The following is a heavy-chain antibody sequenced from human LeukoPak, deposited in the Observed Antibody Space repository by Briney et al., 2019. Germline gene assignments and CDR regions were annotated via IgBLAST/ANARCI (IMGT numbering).Heavy chain of an antibody. CDR2: IYYSGST. CDR3: ARRLAEMATYYFDY. V-gene: IGHV4-61*01. CDR1: GGSISSGSYY. J-gene: IGHJ4*02. D-gene: IGHD5-24*01. Sequence: PSETLSLTCTVSGGSISSGSYYWSWIRQPPGKGLEWIGYIYYSGSTNYNPSLRSRVTISVDTSKNQFSLKLSSVTAADTAVYYCARRLAEMATYYFDYWGQGTPVTVSS.